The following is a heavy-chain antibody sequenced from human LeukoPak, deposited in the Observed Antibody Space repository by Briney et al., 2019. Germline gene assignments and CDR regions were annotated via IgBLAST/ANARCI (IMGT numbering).Heavy chain of an antibody. Sequence: GGSLKLSCAASGFTFSSYAMSWVRQAPGKGLEGVSAISGSGGSTYYADSVKGRFTISRDNSKNTLYLQMNSLRAEDPAVYYCAKGSLWYSGTYGEPHHFDYWGQGTLVTVSS. CDR1: GFTFSSYA. J-gene: IGHJ4*02. V-gene: IGHV3-23*01. D-gene: IGHD1-26*01. CDR2: ISGSGGST. CDR3: AKGSLWYSGTYGEPHHFDY.